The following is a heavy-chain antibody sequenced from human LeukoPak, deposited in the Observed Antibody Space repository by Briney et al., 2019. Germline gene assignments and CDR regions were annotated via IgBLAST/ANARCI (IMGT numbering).Heavy chain of an antibody. D-gene: IGHD3-10*01. CDR3: ARDMDYYGSGSYYSNWFDP. CDR2: INPSGGST. CDR1: GYTFTSYY. V-gene: IGHV1-46*01. J-gene: IGHJ5*02. Sequence: GASAKVSCKASGYTFTSYYMHWVRQAPGQGLEWMGIINPSGGSTSYAQKFQGRVTMTRDTSTSTVYMELSSLRSEDTAVYYCARDMDYYGSGSYYSNWFDPWGQGTLVTVSS.